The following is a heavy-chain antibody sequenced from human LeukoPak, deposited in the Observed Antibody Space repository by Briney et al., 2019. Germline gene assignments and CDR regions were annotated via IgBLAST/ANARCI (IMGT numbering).Heavy chain of an antibody. CDR3: ARYCSGGSCYSYFDY. CDR1: GGTFSSYA. D-gene: IGHD2-15*01. CDR2: FIPIFGTA. J-gene: IGHJ4*02. V-gene: IGHV1-69*06. Sequence: SVKVSCKAFGGTFSSYAISWVRQAPGQGLEWMGGFIPIFGTANYAQKFQGRVTITADKSTSTAYMELSSLRSEDTAVYYCARYCSGGSCYSYFDYWGQGTLVTVSS.